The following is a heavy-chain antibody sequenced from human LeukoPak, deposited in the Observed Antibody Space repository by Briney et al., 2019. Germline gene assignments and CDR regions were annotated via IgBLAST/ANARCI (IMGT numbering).Heavy chain of an antibody. J-gene: IGHJ4*02. Sequence: SETLSLTCTVSGGSISSSSYYWGWIRQPPGKGLEWIGSIYYSGSTYYNPSLKSRVTISVDTSKNQFSLKLSSVTAADTAAYYCARFSDGYSLGGYYFDYWGQGTLVTVSS. CDR3: ARFSDGYSLGGYYFDY. CDR2: IYYSGST. CDR1: GGSISSSSYY. V-gene: IGHV4-39*07. D-gene: IGHD5-24*01.